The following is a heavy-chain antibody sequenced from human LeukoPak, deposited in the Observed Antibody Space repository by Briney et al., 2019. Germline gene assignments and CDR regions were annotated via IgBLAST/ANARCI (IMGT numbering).Heavy chain of an antibody. CDR2: ISSSSSYI. D-gene: IGHD3-22*01. CDR3: ARDVTDSSGYYSYYYYYMDV. V-gene: IGHV3-21*01. Sequence: PGGSLRLSCAASGFTFSSYSMNWVRQAPGKGLEWVSSISSSSSYIYYADSVKGRFTISRDNAKNSLYLQMNSLRAEDTAVYYCARDVTDSSGYYSYYYYYMDVWGKGTTVTISS. CDR1: GFTFSSYS. J-gene: IGHJ6*03.